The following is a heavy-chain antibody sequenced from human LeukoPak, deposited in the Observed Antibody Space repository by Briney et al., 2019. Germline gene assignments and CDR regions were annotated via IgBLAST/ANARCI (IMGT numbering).Heavy chain of an antibody. J-gene: IGHJ4*02. CDR1: GYSFTSYW. D-gene: IGHD6-19*01. CDR3: ARLSSIAVAGRPETYYFDY. Sequence: GESLKISCKGSGYSFTSYWIGWVRQMPGKGLEWMGIIYPGDSDTRYSPSFQGQVTFSADKSISTAYLQWSSLKASDTAMYYCARLSSIAVAGRPETYYFDYWGQGTLVTVST. CDR2: IYPGDSDT. V-gene: IGHV5-51*01.